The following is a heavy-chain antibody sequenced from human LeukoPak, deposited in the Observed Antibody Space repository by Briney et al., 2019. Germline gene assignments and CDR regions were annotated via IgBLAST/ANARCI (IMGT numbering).Heavy chain of an antibody. Sequence: GGSLRLSCTASGFTFGDYAMSWVRQAPGKGLEWVGFIRSKAYGATTEYAASVKGRFTISRDDSKSIAYLQMNSLKTEDTAVYYCTMAPYGGNSLATYWGQGTLVTVSS. D-gene: IGHD4-23*01. CDR1: GFTFGDYA. CDR3: TMAPYGGNSLATY. V-gene: IGHV3-49*04. CDR2: IRSKAYGATT. J-gene: IGHJ4*02.